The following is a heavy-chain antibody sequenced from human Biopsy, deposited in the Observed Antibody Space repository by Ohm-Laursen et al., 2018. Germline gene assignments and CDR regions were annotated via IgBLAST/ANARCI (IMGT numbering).Heavy chain of an antibody. CDR3: ARGDYFDSNGYFWFDP. Sequence: TLSLTWSVSSGSISSGGSYWSWIRQRPGKGLEWIGYIFNSANTYYNPSLKNLITISGDTSKNQFSLKLNSVTAADTAVYYCARGDYFDSNGYFWFDPWGQGTLVTVSS. V-gene: IGHV4-31*01. CDR2: IFNSANT. J-gene: IGHJ5*02. CDR1: SGSISSGGSY. D-gene: IGHD3-22*01.